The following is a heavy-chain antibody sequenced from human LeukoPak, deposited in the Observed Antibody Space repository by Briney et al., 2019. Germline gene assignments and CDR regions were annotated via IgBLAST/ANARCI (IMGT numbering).Heavy chain of an antibody. CDR3: ASFYYDFWSGNFDY. D-gene: IGHD3-3*01. Sequence: PGGSLRLSCAASGFTFSSYEMNWVRQAPGKGLEWVSYVSSSGSTIYYADSVKGRFTISRDNAKNSLYLQMNRLRAEDTAVYYCASFYYDFWSGNFDYWGQGTLVTVSS. J-gene: IGHJ4*02. V-gene: IGHV3-48*03. CDR2: VSSSGSTI. CDR1: GFTFSSYE.